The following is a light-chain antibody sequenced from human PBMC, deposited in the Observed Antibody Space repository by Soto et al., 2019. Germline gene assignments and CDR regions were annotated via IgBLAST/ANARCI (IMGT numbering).Light chain of an antibody. CDR2: DVT. CDR3: TSYTTSSTVV. Sequence: QSALTQPASVSGSPGQSITISCTGTSSDVGRYNYVSWYQQHPGKAPKLMIYDVTYRPSGVSDRFSGFKSGNTASLTISGLQAEDEADYYCTSYTTSSTVVFGGGTKVTVL. J-gene: IGLJ2*01. V-gene: IGLV2-14*03. CDR1: SSDVGRYNY.